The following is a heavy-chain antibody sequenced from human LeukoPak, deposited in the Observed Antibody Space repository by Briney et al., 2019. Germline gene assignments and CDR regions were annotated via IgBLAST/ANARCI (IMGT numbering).Heavy chain of an antibody. D-gene: IGHD3-16*01. CDR1: GFTFSSYA. CDR3: ARSLGGGLKNIDN. CDR2: ISSSSSTI. J-gene: IGHJ4*02. V-gene: IGHV3-48*01. Sequence: PGGSLRLSCAASGFTFSSYAMSWVRQAPGKGLEWVSYISSSSSTIYYADSVKGRFTISRDNAKSSLYLQMNSLRVDDTAVYYCARSLGGGLKNIDNWGQGNLVTVSS.